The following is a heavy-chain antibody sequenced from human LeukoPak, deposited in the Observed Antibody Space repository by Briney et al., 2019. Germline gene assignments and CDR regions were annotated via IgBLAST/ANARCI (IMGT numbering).Heavy chain of an antibody. D-gene: IGHD5-18*01. J-gene: IGHJ4*02. Sequence: SVKVSCKASGGTFSSYAISWVRQAPGQGLEWMGRIIPILGIANYAQKFQGRVTITADKSTSTAYMELSSLRSEDTAVYYCARDWPRYSYGQAPYDYWGQGTLVTVSS. V-gene: IGHV1-69*04. CDR3: ARDWPRYSYGQAPYDY. CDR2: IIPILGIA. CDR1: GGTFSSYA.